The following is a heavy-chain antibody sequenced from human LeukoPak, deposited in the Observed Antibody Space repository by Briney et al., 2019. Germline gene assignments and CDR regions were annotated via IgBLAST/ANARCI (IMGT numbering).Heavy chain of an antibody. Sequence: SETLSLTCAVYGGSFSGYYWSWIRQPPGKGLEWIGEIDHGGSANYNPSLKSRVTISVDTSKNQFSLKLSSVTAADTAVYYCARAGYSSSFFDYWGQGTLVTVSS. J-gene: IGHJ4*02. CDR2: IDHGGSA. D-gene: IGHD6-13*01. CDR1: GGSFSGYY. V-gene: IGHV4-34*01. CDR3: ARAGYSSSFFDY.